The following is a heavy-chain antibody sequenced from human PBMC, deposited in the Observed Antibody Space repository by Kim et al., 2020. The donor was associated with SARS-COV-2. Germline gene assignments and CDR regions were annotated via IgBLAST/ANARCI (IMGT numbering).Heavy chain of an antibody. V-gene: IGHV3-11*01. Sequence: ADSVKGRFTISRDNARNSLYLQMSSLRAEDTATYFCASLILATIYSIFDLWGQGTPVTVSS. CDR3: ASLILATIYSIFDL. J-gene: IGHJ4*02. D-gene: IGHD2-15*01.